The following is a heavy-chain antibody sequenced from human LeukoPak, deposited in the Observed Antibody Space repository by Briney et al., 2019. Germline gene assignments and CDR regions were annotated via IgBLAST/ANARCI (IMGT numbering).Heavy chain of an antibody. V-gene: IGHV3-74*01. J-gene: IGHJ4*02. CDR2: ISGDGRTT. CDR1: GVTLSNYW. CDR3: VTYNWEYETDY. D-gene: IGHD1-20*01. Sequence: GGSLRLSCVGSGVTLSNYWMYWVRQGPGKGLVWVSRISGDGRTTDYADSGKGRFTTSRDNAKNTLYLQMNSLRAEDTAVYYCVTYNWEYETDYWGQGTLVTVSS.